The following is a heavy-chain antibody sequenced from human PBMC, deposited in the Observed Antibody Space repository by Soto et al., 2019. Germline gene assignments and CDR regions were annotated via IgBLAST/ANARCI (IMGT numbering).Heavy chain of an antibody. Sequence: PSETLSLTCTVSGGSISTYYWIWIRQPPGKGLEWIGYIYYSGSTNYNPSLKSRVSISVDTSKKQFSLKLTSVTTADTAVYYCARAPGYISSWYGGGPLDSWGQGALVTVSS. V-gene: IGHV4-59*01. CDR3: ARAPGYISSWYGGGPLDS. CDR1: GGSISTYY. CDR2: IYYSGST. J-gene: IGHJ4*02. D-gene: IGHD6-13*01.